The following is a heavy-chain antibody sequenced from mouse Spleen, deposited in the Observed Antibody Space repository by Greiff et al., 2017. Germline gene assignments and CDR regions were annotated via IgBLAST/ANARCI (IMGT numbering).Heavy chain of an antibody. J-gene: IGHJ4*01. CDR2: IYPGDGDT. Sequence: VQLVESGAELARPGASVKLSCKASGYTFTSYWMQWVKQRPGQGLEWIGAIYPGDGDTRYTQKFKGKATLTADKSSSTAYMQLSSLASEDSAVYYCARWDYGSSYPYAMDYWGQGTSVTVSS. CDR1: GYTFTSYW. CDR3: ARWDYGSSYPYAMDY. V-gene: IGHV1-87*01. D-gene: IGHD1-1*01.